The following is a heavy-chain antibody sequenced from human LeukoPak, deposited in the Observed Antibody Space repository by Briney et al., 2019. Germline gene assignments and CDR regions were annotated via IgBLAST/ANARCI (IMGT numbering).Heavy chain of an antibody. CDR2: ISYDGSNK. Sequence: GGSLRLSCAASGFTFSSYAMHWVRQAPGKGLEGVAVISYDGSNKYYADSVKGRFTISRDNSKNTLYLQMNSLRAEDTAVYYCARAPGIAATAGGYWGQGTLVTVSS. V-gene: IGHV3-30-3*01. D-gene: IGHD6-13*01. CDR3: ARAPGIAATAGGY. J-gene: IGHJ4*02. CDR1: GFTFSSYA.